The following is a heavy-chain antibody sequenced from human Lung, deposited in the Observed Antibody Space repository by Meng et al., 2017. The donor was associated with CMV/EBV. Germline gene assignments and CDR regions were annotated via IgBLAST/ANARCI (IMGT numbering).Heavy chain of an antibody. CDR3: ARDRPPLFYDDSSVYDF. V-gene: IGHV1-2*02. D-gene: IGHD3-22*01. CDR2: INPKSGGT. Sequence: SVXVSXXASGYTFSGYFMYWVRQAPGQGLEWMGWINPKSGGTNYAQRFQGRVTMTRDTSTGTAYMELTRLRWDDTAVFYCARDRPPLFYDDSSVYDFWGQGXLVTVSS. J-gene: IGHJ4*02. CDR1: GYTFSGYF.